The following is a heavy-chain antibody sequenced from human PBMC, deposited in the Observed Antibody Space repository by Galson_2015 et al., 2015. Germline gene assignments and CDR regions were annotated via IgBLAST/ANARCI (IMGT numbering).Heavy chain of an antibody. CDR1: GYSFTSYW. V-gene: IGHV5-51*01. Sequence: QSGAEVKKPGESLKISCKGSGYSFTSYWIGWVRQMPGKGLEWMGIIYPGDSDTRYSPSFQGQVAISADKSISTAYLQWSSLKASDTAMYYCARRGYYYDSSGYYNCFDPWGQGTLVTVSS. CDR3: ARRGYYYDSSGYYNCFDP. D-gene: IGHD3-22*01. CDR2: IYPGDSDT. J-gene: IGHJ5*02.